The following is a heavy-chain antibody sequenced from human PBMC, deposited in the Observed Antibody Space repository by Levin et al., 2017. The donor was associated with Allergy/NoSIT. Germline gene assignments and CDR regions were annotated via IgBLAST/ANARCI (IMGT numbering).Heavy chain of an antibody. J-gene: IGHJ3*02. CDR3: AKHQASNIVVAPDAFDS. Sequence: GGSLRLSCAASGFTFSSYAMSWVRQVPGKGLEWVSGISGGGGSTYYSDSVKGRFTISRDNSRKTVYLQMKSLRAEDTAVYYCAKHQASNIVVAPDAFDSWGQGTMVTVSS. CDR2: ISGGGGST. D-gene: IGHD2-21*01. V-gene: IGHV3-23*01. CDR1: GFTFSSYA.